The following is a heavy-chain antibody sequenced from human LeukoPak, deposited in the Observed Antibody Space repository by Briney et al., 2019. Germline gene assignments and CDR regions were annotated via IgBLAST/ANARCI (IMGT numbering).Heavy chain of an antibody. V-gene: IGHV3-23*01. CDR3: AKDLAGSGSYSFDY. Sequence: GGSLRLSCAASGFTFSNYAMNWVRQAPGRGLEWVSAISGSGGSTYYADSVKGRFTTSRDNSKNTLYLQMNSLRAEDTAVYYCAKDLAGSGSYSFDYWGQGTLVTVSS. J-gene: IGHJ4*02. D-gene: IGHD1-26*01. CDR2: ISGSGGST. CDR1: GFTFSNYA.